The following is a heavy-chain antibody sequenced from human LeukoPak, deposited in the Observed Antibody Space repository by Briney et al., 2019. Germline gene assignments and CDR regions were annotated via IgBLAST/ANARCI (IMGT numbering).Heavy chain of an antibody. Sequence: PGGSLRLSCAASGFTFSSYWMHWVRQAPGKGLVWVSRINSDGSSTSYADSVKGRFTISRDNSKKTLYLQMNSLRAEDTAVYYCAKGKVNHDGALDAWGQGTLVTVS. CDR1: GFTFSSYW. D-gene: IGHD2-21*01. J-gene: IGHJ3*01. CDR3: AKGKVNHDGALDA. V-gene: IGHV3-74*01. CDR2: INSDGSST.